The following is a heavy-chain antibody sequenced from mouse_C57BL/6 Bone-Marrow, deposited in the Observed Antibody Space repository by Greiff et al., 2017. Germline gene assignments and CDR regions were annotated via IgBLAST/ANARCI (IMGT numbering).Heavy chain of an antibody. CDR3: SSFDGSYFDV. CDR1: GFNIKDDY. CDR2: IDPEIGDT. J-gene: IGHJ2*01. D-gene: IGHD2-3*01. V-gene: IGHV14-4*01. Sequence: VQLQQSGAELVRPGASVKLSCTASGFNIKDDYIHWVKQRPEQGLEWIGWIDPEIGDTEYASKFQGKATITSATSSNTAYLQLSSLTSEDTAVYYCSSFDGSYFDVWGQGTPLTVAS.